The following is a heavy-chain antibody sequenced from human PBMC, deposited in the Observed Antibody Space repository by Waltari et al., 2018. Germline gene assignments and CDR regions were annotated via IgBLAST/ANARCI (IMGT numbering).Heavy chain of an antibody. J-gene: IGHJ4*02. CDR2: IYTSGST. V-gene: IGHV4-4*07. CDR3: ARDYRGYSYGLFDY. Sequence: TCTVSGGSISSYYWSWIRQPAGKGLEWIGRIYTSGSTNYNPSLKSRVTMSVDTSKNQFSLKLSSVTAADTAVYYCARDYRGYSYGLFDYWGQGTLVTVSS. CDR1: GGSISSYY. D-gene: IGHD5-18*01.